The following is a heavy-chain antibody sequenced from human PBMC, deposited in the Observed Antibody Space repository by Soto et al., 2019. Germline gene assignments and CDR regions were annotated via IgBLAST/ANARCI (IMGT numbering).Heavy chain of an antibody. CDR2: ISSRSSTI. J-gene: IGHJ4*02. CDR1: GFTFSDYY. CDR3: ASGTNGAFFVY. Sequence: QVQLVESGGGSVKPGGSLRLSCAASGFTFSDYYMSWIRQAPGKGLEWVSYISSRSSTIFYADSVKGRFTISRDNVKNSLYLQMNSLRAEDTAVYYCASGTNGAFFVYWGQGIRVTVSS. V-gene: IGHV3-11*01. D-gene: IGHD2-8*01.